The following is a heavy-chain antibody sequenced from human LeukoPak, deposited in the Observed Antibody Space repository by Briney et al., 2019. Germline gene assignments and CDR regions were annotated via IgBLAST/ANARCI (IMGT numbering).Heavy chain of an antibody. D-gene: IGHD3-9*01. CDR1: GYTFTGYY. Sequence: ALVKVSCKASGYTFTGYYMHWVRQAPGQGLEWMGWINPNSGGTNYAQKFQGRVTMTRDTSISTAYMELSRLRSDDTGVYYCARAIDSHGAFDIWGQGTMVTVSS. CDR2: INPNSGGT. J-gene: IGHJ3*02. V-gene: IGHV1-2*02. CDR3: ARAIDSHGAFDI.